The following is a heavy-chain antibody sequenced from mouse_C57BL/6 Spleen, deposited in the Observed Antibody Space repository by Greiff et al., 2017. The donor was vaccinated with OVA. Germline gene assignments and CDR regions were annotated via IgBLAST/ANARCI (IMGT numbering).Heavy chain of an antibody. Sequence: VKLQESGAELVRPGASVTLSCKASGYTFTDYEMHWVKQTPVHGLEWIGAIDPETGGTAYNQKFKGKAILTADKSSSTAYMELRSLTSEDSAVYYCTRKNYYGSRGKDYWGQGTTLTVSS. D-gene: IGHD1-1*01. V-gene: IGHV1-15*01. CDR3: TRKNYYGSRGKDY. CDR2: IDPETGGT. CDR1: GYTFTDYE. J-gene: IGHJ2*01.